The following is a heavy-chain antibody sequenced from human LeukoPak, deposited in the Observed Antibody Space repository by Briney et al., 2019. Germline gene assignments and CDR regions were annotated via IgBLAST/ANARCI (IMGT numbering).Heavy chain of an antibody. Sequence: GGSRRLSCAASGFTFSNAWMSWVRQAPGKGLEWVGRIKSKTDGGTTDYAAPVKGRFTISRDDSKNTLYLQMNSLKTEDTAVYYCTAGVVVVPAGIDYWGQGTLVTVSS. D-gene: IGHD2-2*01. CDR3: TAGVVVVPAGIDY. V-gene: IGHV3-15*01. J-gene: IGHJ4*02. CDR1: GFTFSNAW. CDR2: IKSKTDGGTT.